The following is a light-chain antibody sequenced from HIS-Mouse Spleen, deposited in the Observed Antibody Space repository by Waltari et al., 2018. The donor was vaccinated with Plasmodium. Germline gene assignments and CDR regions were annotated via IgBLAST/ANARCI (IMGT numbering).Light chain of an antibody. J-gene: IGKJ3*01. V-gene: IGKV1-8*01. Sequence: AIRLTQSPSSFSASTGDRVTITCRASKGISSYFAWYQQKPGKAPKLLIYAASTLQSGVPSRFSGSGSGTDFTLTISCLQSEDFATYYCQQYYSYPFTFGPGTKVDIK. CDR2: AAS. CDR1: KGISSY. CDR3: QQYYSYPFT.